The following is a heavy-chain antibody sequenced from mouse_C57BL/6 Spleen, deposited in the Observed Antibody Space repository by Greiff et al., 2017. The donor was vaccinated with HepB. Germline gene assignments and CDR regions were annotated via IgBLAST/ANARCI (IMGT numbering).Heavy chain of an antibody. V-gene: IGHV6-6*01. CDR3: TRGYFDY. Sequence: EVKLMESGGGLVQPGGSMKLSCAASGFTFSDAWMDWVRQSPEKGLEWVAEIRNKANNPATYYAESVKGRFTISRDDSKSSVYLQMNSLRAEDTGIYYCTRGYFDYWGQGTTLTVSS. CDR2: IRNKANNPAT. J-gene: IGHJ2*01. CDR1: GFTFSDAW.